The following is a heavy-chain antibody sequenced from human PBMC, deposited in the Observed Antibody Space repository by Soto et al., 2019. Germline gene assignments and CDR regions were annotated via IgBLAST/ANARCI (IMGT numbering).Heavy chain of an antibody. Sequence: SETLSLTCTVSGGSISSSSYYWGWIRQPPGKGLEWIGSIYYSGSTYYNPSLKSRVTISVDTSKNQLSLKLSSVTAADTAVYYCARHGGGSGSDAFDIWGQGTMVTVSS. D-gene: IGHD2-15*01. CDR1: GGSISSSSYY. V-gene: IGHV4-39*01. CDR2: IYYSGST. CDR3: ARHGGGSGSDAFDI. J-gene: IGHJ3*02.